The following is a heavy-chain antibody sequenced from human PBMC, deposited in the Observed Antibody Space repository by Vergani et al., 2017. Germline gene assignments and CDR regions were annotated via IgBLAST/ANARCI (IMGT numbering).Heavy chain of an antibody. J-gene: IGHJ3*02. CDR3: ARDTFHFDSENYDDVFDS. CDR1: GGSTSSYY. Sequence: QVQLQESGPGLVKPSETLSLTCTVPGGSTSSYYWSWIREPPGKGLEWIGYIYYSWSTNYNPSLKSRVTISVDTSKNQFSLKLSSVTAADTAVYYCARDTFHFDSENYDDVFDSWGQGTMVIVSS. CDR2: IYYSWST. D-gene: IGHD3-16*01. V-gene: IGHV4-59*01.